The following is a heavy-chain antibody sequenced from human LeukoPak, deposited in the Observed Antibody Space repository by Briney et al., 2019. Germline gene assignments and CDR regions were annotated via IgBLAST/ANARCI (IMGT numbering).Heavy chain of an antibody. CDR3: VKVDT. V-gene: IGHV3-21*01. Sequence: GGSLRLSCAASGFTFGSYSMTWVRQAPGKGLEWVSLIDSNSNFMNYADSVKGRFTISRDNAKKSLYLEMNSLRAEDTAVYYCVKVDTWGQGTLVTVSS. D-gene: IGHD3-22*01. J-gene: IGHJ4*02. CDR2: IDSNSNFM. CDR1: GFTFGSYS.